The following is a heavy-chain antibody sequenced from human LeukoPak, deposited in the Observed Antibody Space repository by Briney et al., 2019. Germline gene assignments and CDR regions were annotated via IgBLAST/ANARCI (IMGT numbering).Heavy chain of an antibody. CDR3: SGDLHWHHDS. J-gene: IGHJ5*02. Sequence: SVKVSCKVSGGTFGRYTINWVRQAPGQGLEWMGRSVPIFDTTNYARNFQGRVTITADKSTTTVSMELTSLRSDETAVYYCSGDLHWHHDSWGQGTLVTVSS. V-gene: IGHV1-69*08. CDR1: GGTFGRYT. CDR2: SVPIFDTT. D-gene: IGHD3-16*01.